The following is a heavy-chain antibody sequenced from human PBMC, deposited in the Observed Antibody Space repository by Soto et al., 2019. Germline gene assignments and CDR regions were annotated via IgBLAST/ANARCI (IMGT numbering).Heavy chain of an antibody. J-gene: IGHJ5*02. CDR1: GVSLTNKGVG. D-gene: IGHD5-12*01. Sequence: SGPTLVNPTQTLTLTCNFSGVSLTNKGVGVGWIRQPPRKALEWLGIIYWDDDKRYRPSLNNRLTITKDTSKNQVVLTMTNVDPVDTATYYCAHLHANSGYDWRYDPWGQGTLVTVSS. CDR2: IYWDDDK. CDR3: AHLHANSGYDWRYDP. V-gene: IGHV2-5*02.